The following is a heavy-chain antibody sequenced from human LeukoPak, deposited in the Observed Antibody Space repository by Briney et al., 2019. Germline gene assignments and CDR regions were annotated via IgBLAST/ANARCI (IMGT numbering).Heavy chain of an antibody. CDR3: AKDRRGSCNAGSCYCCDY. J-gene: IGHJ4*02. V-gene: IGHV3-30*02. CDR1: GFTFSSYA. CDR2: IRFDGSDE. Sequence: GGSLRLSCAASGFTFSSYAMSWVRQAPGKGLEWVAFIRFDGSDEHYADSVKGRFTISRDNSKNTLYLQMNSLRAEDTAVYYCAKDRRGSCNAGSCYCCDYWGRGALVTVSS. D-gene: IGHD2-15*01.